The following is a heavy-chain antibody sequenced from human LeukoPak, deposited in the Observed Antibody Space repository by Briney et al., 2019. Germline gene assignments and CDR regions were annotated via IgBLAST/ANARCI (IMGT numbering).Heavy chain of an antibody. CDR2: MNPNSGNT. J-gene: IGHJ6*02. D-gene: IGHD5-18*01. Sequence: ASVKVSCKASGYTISNYDINWVRQAPGQGLEWMGWMNPNSGNTGYAQKFQGRVTMTRNTSISTAYMELSSLRSEDTAVYYCASPQLWQYYYYGMDVWGQGTTVTVSS. V-gene: IGHV1-8*02. CDR1: GYTISNYD. CDR3: ASPQLWQYYYYGMDV.